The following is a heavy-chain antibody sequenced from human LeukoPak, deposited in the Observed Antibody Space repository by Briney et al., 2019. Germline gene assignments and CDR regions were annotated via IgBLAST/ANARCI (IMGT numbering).Heavy chain of an antibody. CDR3: AREGGFYRPLDY. V-gene: IGHV4-4*02. CDR1: GGSVINTNW. J-gene: IGHJ4*02. Sequence: SETLSLTCGVSGGSVINTNWWPWVRQPPGKGLEWIGEVHLDGRTNYNPSLESRLTMSVDVSENQVSLKLTSVTAADTAVYYCAREGGFYRPLDYSGQGTLVTVSS. D-gene: IGHD3-3*01. CDR2: VHLDGRT.